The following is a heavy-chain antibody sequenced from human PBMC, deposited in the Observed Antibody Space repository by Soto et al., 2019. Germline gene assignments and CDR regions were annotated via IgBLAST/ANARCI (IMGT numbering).Heavy chain of an antibody. V-gene: IGHV3-7*05. CDR2: IRKDGSKT. J-gene: IGHJ3*02. Sequence: EVRLVESGGGLVQPGGSLRLSCAASGFTFSSDWMTWVRHAPGKGLERVANIRKDGSKTSYLDSVRGRYTISRDNAQSSLYLQMDSLRVEDTALYYCERDVDPGTSSLYFHAFEMWGQGTMVTVSS. CDR1: GFTFSSDW. D-gene: IGHD6-13*01. CDR3: ERDVDPGTSSLYFHAFEM.